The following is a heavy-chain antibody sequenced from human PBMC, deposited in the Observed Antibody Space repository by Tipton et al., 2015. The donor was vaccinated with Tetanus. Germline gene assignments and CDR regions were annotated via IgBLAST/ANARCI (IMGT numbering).Heavy chain of an antibody. CDR1: GFTFSSYG. CDR3: ARVRLAHSGSPFSFDY. Sequence: SLRLSCAASGFTFSSYGMHWVRQAPGKGLEWVAVISYDGSNKYYADSVKGRFTISRDNSKNTLYLQMNSLRAEDTAVYYCARVRLAHSGSPFSFDYWGQGTLVTVSS. CDR2: ISYDGSNK. D-gene: IGHD6-6*01. J-gene: IGHJ4*02. V-gene: IGHV3-30*03.